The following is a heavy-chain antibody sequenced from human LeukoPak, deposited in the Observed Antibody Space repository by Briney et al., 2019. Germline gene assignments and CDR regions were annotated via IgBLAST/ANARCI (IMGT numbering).Heavy chain of an antibody. CDR1: NGSISSYS. CDR2: ISYSGST. J-gene: IGHJ4*02. V-gene: IGHV4-59*01. Sequence: SETLSLTCTVSNGSISSYSWNWIRQPPGKGLEWIGYISYSGSTNYNPSLRSRVTISVATSKKQFSLKLSSVTAADTAVYYCARETGATVFDYRGQGALVTVSS. CDR3: ARETGATVFDY. D-gene: IGHD1-26*01.